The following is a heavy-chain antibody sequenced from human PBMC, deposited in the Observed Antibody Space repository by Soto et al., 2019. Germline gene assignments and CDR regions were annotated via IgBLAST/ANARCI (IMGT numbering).Heavy chain of an antibody. CDR1: GYTFIDYY. CDR3: ARDRRTTMVRGVIHGMDV. D-gene: IGHD3-10*01. J-gene: IGHJ6*02. V-gene: IGHV1-2*04. Sequence: ASVKVSCKASGYTFIDYYIHWVRQAPGQGLEWMGWINPNSGGTNYAQKFQGWVTMSRDTSITTAYMELNRLRSDDTAVYYCARDRRTTMVRGVIHGMDVWGQGTTVTVSS. CDR2: INPNSGGT.